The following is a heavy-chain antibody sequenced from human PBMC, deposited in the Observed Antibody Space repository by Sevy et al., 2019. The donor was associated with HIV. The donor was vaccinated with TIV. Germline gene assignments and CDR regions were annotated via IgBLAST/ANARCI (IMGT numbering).Heavy chain of an antibody. D-gene: IGHD3-22*01. CDR3: AREYYDSSGYYYTFDAFDI. CDR2: IIAYNGNT. J-gene: IGHJ3*02. V-gene: IGHV1-18*04. Sequence: ASVKVSCKASGYTFTSYGISWVRQAPGQGLEWMGCIIAYNGNTNYAQKLQGRVTMTTDTSTSTAYMELRSLRSDDTAVYYCAREYYDSSGYYYTFDAFDIWGQGTMVTVSS. CDR1: GYTFTSYG.